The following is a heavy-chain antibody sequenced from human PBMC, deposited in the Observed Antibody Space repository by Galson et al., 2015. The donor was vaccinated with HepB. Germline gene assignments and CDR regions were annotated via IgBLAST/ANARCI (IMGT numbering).Heavy chain of an antibody. D-gene: IGHD6-19*01. CDR3: VKRWAVAVFDS. CDR2: VSSDGGST. Sequence: SLRLSCAASGFTFSTYAMHWVRQAPGKGLEHVSTVSSDGGSTYYADSVKGRFTISRDNSKNTLYLQMSSLRAEDTAVYYCVKRWAVAVFDSWGQGTLVTVSS. V-gene: IGHV3-64D*06. J-gene: IGHJ4*02. CDR1: GFTFSTYA.